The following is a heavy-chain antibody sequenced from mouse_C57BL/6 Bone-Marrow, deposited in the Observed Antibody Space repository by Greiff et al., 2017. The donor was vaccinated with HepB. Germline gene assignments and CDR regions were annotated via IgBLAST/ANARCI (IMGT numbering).Heavy chain of an antibody. D-gene: IGHD5-5*01. CDR1: GYSITSGYY. Sequence: VQLQQSGPGLVKPSQSLSLTCSVTGYSITSGYYWNWIRQFPGNKLEWMGYISYDGSNNYNPSLKNRISITRDTSKNQFFLKLNSVTTEDTATYYCARLPSYWGQGTTLTVSS. CDR3: ARLPSY. J-gene: IGHJ2*01. CDR2: ISYDGSN. V-gene: IGHV3-6*01.